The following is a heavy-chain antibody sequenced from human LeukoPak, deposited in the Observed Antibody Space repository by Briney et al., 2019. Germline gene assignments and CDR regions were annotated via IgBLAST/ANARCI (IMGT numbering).Heavy chain of an antibody. V-gene: IGHV3-30*18. CDR1: GFTFSSYG. CDR3: AKAFGSSWSLDY. CDR2: ISYDGSNK. Sequence: GRSLRLSCAASGFTFSSYGMHWVRRAPGKGLEWVAVISYDGSNKYYADSVKGRFTISRDNSKNTLYLQMNSLRAEDTAVYYCAKAFGSSWSLDYWGQGTLVTVSS. J-gene: IGHJ4*02. D-gene: IGHD6-13*01.